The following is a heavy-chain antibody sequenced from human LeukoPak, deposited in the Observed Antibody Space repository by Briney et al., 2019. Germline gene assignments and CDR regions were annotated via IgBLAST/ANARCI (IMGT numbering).Heavy chain of an antibody. V-gene: IGHV6-1*01. CDR1: GDRVSSNSAA. J-gene: IGHJ5*02. CDR3: ARVVDGGSYGWFDP. Sequence: SQTLSLTYAISGDRVSSNSAAWNWIRQSPSRGLEWLGRTYYRSKWYNDYAVSVRSRITIDPDTSKNQFSLQLNSVTPEDTAVYYCARVVDGGSYGWFDPWGQGTLVTVSS. CDR2: TYYRSKWYN. D-gene: IGHD1-26*01.